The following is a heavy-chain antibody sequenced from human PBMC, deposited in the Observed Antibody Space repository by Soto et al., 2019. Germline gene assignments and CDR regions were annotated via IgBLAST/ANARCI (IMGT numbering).Heavy chain of an antibody. J-gene: IGHJ4*02. Sequence: QVPLVQSGAELKTPGSSVKVSCEASGGTSTIYTITWVRQAPGQGLAWMGRIVPMLGITNSARNFQGRVTIPAETSTRGADAAVLSFSVEDTAIYYCATETYGAGRVGVYDWGQGTQVIVSS. D-gene: IGHD1-26*01. CDR2: IVPMLGIT. V-gene: IGHV1-69*08. CDR1: GGTSTIYT. CDR3: ATETYGAGRVGVYD.